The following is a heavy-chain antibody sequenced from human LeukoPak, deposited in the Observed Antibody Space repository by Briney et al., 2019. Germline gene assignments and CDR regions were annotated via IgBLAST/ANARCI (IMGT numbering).Heavy chain of an antibody. Sequence: PSQTLSLTCTVSGGSISSGGYYWSWIRQPPGKALEWIGYVYYSGSTNYNPSLKSRVAISVDTSKNQFSLNLSSVTAADTAVYYCARIGHYYDSSGLKHYYGMDVWGQGTTVTVSS. CDR3: ARIGHYYDSSGLKHYYGMDV. CDR1: GGSISSGGYY. J-gene: IGHJ6*02. CDR2: VYYSGST. V-gene: IGHV4-61*08. D-gene: IGHD3-22*01.